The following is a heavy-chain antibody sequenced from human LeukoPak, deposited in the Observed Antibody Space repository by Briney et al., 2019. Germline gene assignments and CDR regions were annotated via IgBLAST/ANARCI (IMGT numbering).Heavy chain of an antibody. D-gene: IGHD3-22*01. Sequence: PGGSLRLSCATSGFSFGSYAMSWVRQAPGRGLEWVSSISGSGMLTYYADSVKGRFTISRDNSKNTLYLQMSSLRAEDTATFYCAKYYYDSGGRGNDAFDVWGQGTQVTVSS. CDR2: ISGSGMLT. CDR3: AKYYYDSGGRGNDAFDV. V-gene: IGHV3-23*01. J-gene: IGHJ3*01. CDR1: GFSFGSYA.